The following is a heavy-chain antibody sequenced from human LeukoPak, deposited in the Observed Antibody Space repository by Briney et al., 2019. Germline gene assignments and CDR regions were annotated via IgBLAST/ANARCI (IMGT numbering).Heavy chain of an antibody. Sequence: SESLSLTCIVSGGSLSSSSYYWGWIRQPPGKGLEWLGHIYYSGSTNYNPSLKSRVPISLDTSKNQFSLKLSSVTAADTAVYYCAGGIREQWQCAKAIDFWGKGTLVTVSS. J-gene: IGHJ4*02. CDR2: IYYSGST. V-gene: IGHV4-61*01. CDR1: GGSLSSSSYY. CDR3: AGGIREQWQCAKAIDF. D-gene: IGHD6-19*01.